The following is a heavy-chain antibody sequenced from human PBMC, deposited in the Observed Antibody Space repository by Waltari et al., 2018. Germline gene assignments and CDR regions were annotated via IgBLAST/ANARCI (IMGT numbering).Heavy chain of an antibody. D-gene: IGHD3-3*01. CDR1: GGSISSHY. V-gene: IGHV4-59*11. Sequence: QVQLQESGPGLVKPSETLSLTCTVSGGSISSHYWSWIRQPPGKGLEWIGYIYYSGSTNDIPSLKSRVTISVDTSKNQFSLKLSSVTAADTAVYYCASVYYDRSFDYWGQGTLVTVSS. CDR2: IYYSGST. CDR3: ASVYYDRSFDY. J-gene: IGHJ4*02.